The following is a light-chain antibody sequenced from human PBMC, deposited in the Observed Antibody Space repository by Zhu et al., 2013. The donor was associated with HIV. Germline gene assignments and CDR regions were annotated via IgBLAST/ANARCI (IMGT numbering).Light chain of an antibody. J-gene: IGLJ3*02. CDR3: SSFLSSDLYL. Sequence: QSALTQPASVSGSPGQSVTISCTGTSSDVGGYDFVSWYQQHPDKAPKLIIYDVNNRPSGVSFRFSGSKSGNSASLTISGLQAEDEAYYFCSSFLSSDLYLFGGRT. CDR1: SSDVGGYDF. V-gene: IGLV2-14*03. CDR2: DVN.